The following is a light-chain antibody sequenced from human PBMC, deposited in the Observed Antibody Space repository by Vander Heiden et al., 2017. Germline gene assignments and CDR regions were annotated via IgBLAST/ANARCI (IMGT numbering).Light chain of an antibody. CDR1: SSDVGGYNY. J-gene: IGLJ1*01. V-gene: IGLV2-14*01. Sequence: QSALTQPASVSGSPGQSITISCTGTSSDVGGYNYVSWYQQHPGKAPKLMSYDVSNRPSGVSNRFSGSKSGNTASLTISGLQAEDEADYYCSSYTSSSTPRYVFGTGTKVTVL. CDR2: DVS. CDR3: SSYTSSSTPRYV.